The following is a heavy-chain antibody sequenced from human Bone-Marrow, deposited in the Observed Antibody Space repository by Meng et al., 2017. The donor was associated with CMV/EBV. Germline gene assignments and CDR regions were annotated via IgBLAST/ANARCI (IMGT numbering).Heavy chain of an antibody. V-gene: IGHV3-48*04. Sequence: GESLKISCRGSGFTFNAYNMHWVRQAPGKGLEWISYISISSDTIYYADSVKGRFTISRDNAKNSLYLQMNGLRAEDTAVYYCARGQVIPAATLTYYYGLEVWGQGTTVTVSS. J-gene: IGHJ6*02. D-gene: IGHD2-2*01. CDR2: ISISSDTI. CDR1: GFTFNAYN. CDR3: ARGQVIPAATLTYYYGLEV.